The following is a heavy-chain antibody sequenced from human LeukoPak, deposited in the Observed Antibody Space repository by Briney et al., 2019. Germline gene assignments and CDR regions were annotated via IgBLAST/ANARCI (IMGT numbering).Heavy chain of an antibody. J-gene: IGHJ6*04. D-gene: IGHD2-2*01. CDR3: ARDREVLLCSSSTCYGSGMDV. Sequence: ASVKVSCKASGYTFTSYGISWARQAPGQGLEWMGWISTYNGNTKYAQSLQGRVTMTTDTSTSTAYMELRSLRSDDTAVYYCARDREVLLCSSSTCYGSGMDVWGKGTTVIVSS. CDR1: GYTFTSYG. V-gene: IGHV1-18*01. CDR2: ISTYNGNT.